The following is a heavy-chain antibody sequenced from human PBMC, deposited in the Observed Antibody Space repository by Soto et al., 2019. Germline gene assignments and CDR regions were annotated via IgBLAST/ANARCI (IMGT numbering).Heavy chain of an antibody. CDR3: SRSGYGSSDFDH. Sequence: SLTRTVSNGSVSSEPFYWTWIRQHPGKGLEWIGYSYYRGNTYYRPSLKSRVSISIDTSQNQFSLRLNSVTAADTAVYYCSRSGYGSSDFDHWGQGTLVTVSS. CDR2: SYYRGNT. J-gene: IGHJ4*03. D-gene: IGHD6-13*01. V-gene: IGHV4-31*02. CDR1: NGSVSSEPFY.